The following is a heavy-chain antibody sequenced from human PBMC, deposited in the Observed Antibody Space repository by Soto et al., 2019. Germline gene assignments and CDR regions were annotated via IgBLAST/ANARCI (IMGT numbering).Heavy chain of an antibody. Sequence: GGSLRLSCAASGFTFSSYWMHWVRQAPGKGPVWVSRINSDGSSTIYADSVKGRFTISRDNAKNTLYLQMNSLRAEDTAVYYCAKGDWFDPWGQGTLVTVSS. V-gene: IGHV3-74*01. CDR1: GFTFSSYW. CDR2: INSDGSST. J-gene: IGHJ5*02. CDR3: AKGDWFDP.